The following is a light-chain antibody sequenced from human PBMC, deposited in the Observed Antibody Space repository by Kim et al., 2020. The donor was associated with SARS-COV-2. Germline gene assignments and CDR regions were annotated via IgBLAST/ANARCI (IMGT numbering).Light chain of an antibody. CDR3: QHYGGSRYT. J-gene: IGKJ2*01. V-gene: IGKV3-20*01. Sequence: EIVLTQSPGTLSLSPGERATLSCRASKSVSRNYLAWYQQKLGQTPRLLIYGASTRAPGIPDRFSGSGSGADFTLTISSLGPEDFAVYYCQHYGGSRYTFGQGTKLEI. CDR1: KSVSRNY. CDR2: GAS.